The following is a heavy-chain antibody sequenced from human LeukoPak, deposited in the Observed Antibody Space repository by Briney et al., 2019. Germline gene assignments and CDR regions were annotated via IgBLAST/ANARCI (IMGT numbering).Heavy chain of an antibody. Sequence: GGSLRLSCAASGFSFSSYWMNWVRQAPGKGLEWEANIKQDGSEKYYVDSVKGRFTISRDNAKNSLYLQMNSLGAEDTAVYYCASGGYSFFYWGQGTLVTVSS. CDR1: GFSFSSYW. CDR3: ASGGYSFFY. V-gene: IGHV3-7*03. CDR2: IKQDGSEK. J-gene: IGHJ4*02. D-gene: IGHD5-18*01.